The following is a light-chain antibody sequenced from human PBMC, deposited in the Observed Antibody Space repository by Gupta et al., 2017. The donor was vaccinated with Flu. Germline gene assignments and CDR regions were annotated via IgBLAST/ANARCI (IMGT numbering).Light chain of an antibody. CDR3: QQRNNWQT. CDR2: DAS. CDR1: QSVASY. V-gene: IGKV3D-11*02. J-gene: IGKJ2*01. Sequence: EIVLTQSPATLSLSPGERATLSCRASQSVASYLAWYQQKPGQAPRLLIYDASNRATGIPARFSGSGSGTDFTLTISRLEPEDFAVYYCQQRNNWQTFGQGTKLEIK.